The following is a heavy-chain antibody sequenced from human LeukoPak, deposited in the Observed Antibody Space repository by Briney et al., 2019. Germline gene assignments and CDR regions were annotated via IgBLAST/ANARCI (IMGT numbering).Heavy chain of an antibody. CDR3: ARHGYIQFWLY. CDR1: GASLSGDTYF. J-gene: IGHJ4*02. Sequence: NASETLSLTCTVSGASLSGDTYFWGWIRQPPEKGLEWIGSIDSSGTTHYNSSLKSRVVISVDTSRNEVSLNLTSVTSADTAVYYCARHGYIQFWLYWGQGTQVIVSS. D-gene: IGHD5-18*01. V-gene: IGHV4-39*01. CDR2: IDSSGTT.